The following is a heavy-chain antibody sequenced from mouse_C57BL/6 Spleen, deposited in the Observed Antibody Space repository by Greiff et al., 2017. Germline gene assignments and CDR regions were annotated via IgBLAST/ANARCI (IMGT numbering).Heavy chain of an antibody. Sequence: EVKLVESGEGLVKPGGSLKLSCAASGFTFSSYAMSWVRQTPEKRLEWVAYISSGGDYIYYADTVKGRFTISRDNARNTLYLQMSSLKSEDTAMYYCTAVVAYYYAMDYWGQGTSVTVSS. V-gene: IGHV5-9-1*02. D-gene: IGHD1-1*01. CDR2: ISSGGDYI. J-gene: IGHJ4*01. CDR3: TAVVAYYYAMDY. CDR1: GFTFSSYA.